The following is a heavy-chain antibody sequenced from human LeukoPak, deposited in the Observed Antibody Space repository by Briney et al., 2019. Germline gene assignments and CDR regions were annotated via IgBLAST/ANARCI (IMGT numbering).Heavy chain of an antibody. D-gene: IGHD2-15*01. Sequence: PGGSLRLSCAASGFTFSSYSMNWVRQAPGKGLEWVSSISSSSSYIYYADSVKGRFTISRDNAKNSLYLQMNSLRAEDTAVYYCARDGCSGGSCPAADYWGQGTLVTVSS. CDR1: GFTFSSYS. CDR3: ARDGCSGGSCPAADY. V-gene: IGHV3-21*01. J-gene: IGHJ4*02. CDR2: ISSSSSYI.